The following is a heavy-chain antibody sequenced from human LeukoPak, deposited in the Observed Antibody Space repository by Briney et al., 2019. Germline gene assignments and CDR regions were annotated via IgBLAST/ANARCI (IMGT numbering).Heavy chain of an antibody. CDR1: GFRFSSYW. J-gene: IGHJ4*02. CDR3: ARGEYFFDY. Sequence: GSLRLSCAASGFRFSSYWMTWVRQAPGRGLEWVATIKPDGSEKYYVDSVKGRFTMSRDNAKNSLYLQVNSLRVEDTAVYYCARGEYFFDYWGQGTLVTVSS. V-gene: IGHV3-7*04. CDR2: IKPDGSEK.